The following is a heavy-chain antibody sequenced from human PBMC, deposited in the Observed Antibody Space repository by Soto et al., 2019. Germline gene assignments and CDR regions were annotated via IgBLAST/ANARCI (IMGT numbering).Heavy chain of an antibody. V-gene: IGHV3-7*05. CDR3: ARDRPRYDFWSGYYDY. Sequence: EVQLVESGGGLVQPGGSLRLSCAASGFTFSSYWMSWVRQAPGKGLEWVANIKQDGSEKYYVDSVKGRFTIARDNAKNSLYLQMNGLRAEDTAVYYCARDRPRYDFWSGYYDYWGQGTLVTVSS. CDR2: IKQDGSEK. CDR1: GFTFSSYW. D-gene: IGHD3-3*01. J-gene: IGHJ4*02.